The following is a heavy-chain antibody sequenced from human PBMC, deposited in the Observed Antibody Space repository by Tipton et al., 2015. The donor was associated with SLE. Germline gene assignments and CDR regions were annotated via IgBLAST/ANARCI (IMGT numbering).Heavy chain of an antibody. CDR1: GGSISSRTYY. CDR3: ARLPLVASGTSFDP. Sequence: TLSLTCSVSGGSISSRTYYWGWISQPPGRGLEWIGYIYYSGRANYNPSLKSRVTISVDTSKNQFSLNLSPVTAADTAVYYCARLPLVASGTSFDPWGQGTLVTVSS. V-gene: IGHV4-61*05. CDR2: IYYSGRA. J-gene: IGHJ5*02. D-gene: IGHD2-2*01.